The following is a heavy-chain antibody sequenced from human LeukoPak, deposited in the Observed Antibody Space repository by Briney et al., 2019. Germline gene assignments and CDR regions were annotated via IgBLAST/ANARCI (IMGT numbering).Heavy chain of an antibody. Sequence: GGSLRLSCAASGFTFNHFAMHWVRQAPGKGLEWVAVISYDGNNKYHADSVRGRLTISRDNSKNTLYLQMNSLRGDDTAMYYCARDLETLAARNELIWSNWIDPWGQGTLVTVSS. CDR1: GFTFNHFA. V-gene: IGHV3-30-3*01. J-gene: IGHJ5*02. CDR2: ISYDGNNK. CDR3: ARDLETLAARNELIWSNWIDP. D-gene: IGHD6-6*01.